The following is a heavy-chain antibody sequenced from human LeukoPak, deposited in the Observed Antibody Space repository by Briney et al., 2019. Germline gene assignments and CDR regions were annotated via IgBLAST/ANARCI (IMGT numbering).Heavy chain of an antibody. CDR2: IYYSGST. CDR3: ARKDYYSSSSIY. Sequence: PSETLSLTCTVSGGSISSSSYYWGWIRQPPGKGLEWIGSIYYSGSTYYNPSLKSRVTISVDTSKNQFSLKLSSVTAADTAVYYCARKDYYSSSSIYWGQGTLVTVSS. V-gene: IGHV4-39*07. CDR1: GGSISSSSYY. D-gene: IGHD6-6*01. J-gene: IGHJ4*02.